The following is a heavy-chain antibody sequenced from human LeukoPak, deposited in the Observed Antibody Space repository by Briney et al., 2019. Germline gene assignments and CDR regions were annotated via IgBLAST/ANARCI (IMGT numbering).Heavy chain of an antibody. CDR1: GGSFSGYY. CDR3: ARGPENYYGSGGYYSPYYFDY. J-gene: IGHJ4*02. CDR2: INHSGST. Sequence: PSETLSLTCAVYGGSFSGYYWSWIRQPPGKGLEWIGEINHSGSTNYNPSLKSRVTISVDTSKNQFSLKLSSVTAADTAVYYCARGPENYYGSGGYYSPYYFDYWGQGTLVTVSS. V-gene: IGHV4-34*01. D-gene: IGHD3-10*01.